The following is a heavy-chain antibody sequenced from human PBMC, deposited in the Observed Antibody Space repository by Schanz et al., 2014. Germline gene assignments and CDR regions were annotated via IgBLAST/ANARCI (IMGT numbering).Heavy chain of an antibody. J-gene: IGHJ6*03. CDR1: GYTFNNYT. Sequence: QVLQVQSGSELKKPGTSVKVSCKASGYTFNNYTYVMIWVRQAPGQGLEWMGRIIPSLGLAKYEQKFQDKVTITADTSTTTAYMELSGLRSEDTAVYYCAGTYCSSTSCYTGYYYMDVWGKGTTVTVSS. D-gene: IGHD2-2*02. V-gene: IGHV1-69*02. CDR2: IIPSLGLA. CDR3: AGTYCSSTSCYTGYYYMDV.